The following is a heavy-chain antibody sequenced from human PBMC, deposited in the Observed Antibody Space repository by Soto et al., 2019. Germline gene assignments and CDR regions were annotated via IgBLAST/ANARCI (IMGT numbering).Heavy chain of an antibody. CDR2: IWYDGSNT. V-gene: IGHV3-33*06. D-gene: IGHD1-26*01. Sequence: PGGSLRISCXASGFTFSSYGMHWVRQTPGKGLEWVAVIWYDGSNTYYADSVKGRFTISRDNSKNTVYLQMNSLRAEDTALYYCAKYGPGSNKWFDPWGQGTLVTVSS. J-gene: IGHJ5*02. CDR3: AKYGPGSNKWFDP. CDR1: GFTFSSYG.